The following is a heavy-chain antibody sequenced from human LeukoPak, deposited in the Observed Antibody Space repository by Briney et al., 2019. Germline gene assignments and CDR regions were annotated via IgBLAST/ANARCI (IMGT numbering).Heavy chain of an antibody. CDR3: ARDRYSSAYYMDV. D-gene: IGHD6-19*01. CDR2: IKQDGSEK. J-gene: IGHJ6*03. V-gene: IGHV3-7*01. CDR1: GFTFSSYW. Sequence: GGSLRLSCAASGFTFSSYWMSWVRQAPRKGLEWVANIKQDGSEKYYVDSVKGRFTISRDNAKNSLYLQMNSLRAEDTAVYYCARDRYSSAYYMDVWGKGTTVTVSS.